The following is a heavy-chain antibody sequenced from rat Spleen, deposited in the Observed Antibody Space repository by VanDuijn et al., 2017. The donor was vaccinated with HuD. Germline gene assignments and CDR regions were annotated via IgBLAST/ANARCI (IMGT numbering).Heavy chain of an antibody. Sequence: EVQLVESDGGLVQPGRSLKLSCAASGFTFSDYYMAWVRQAPTKGLEWVATIRYDGDNTFYRDSVKGRFTVSRDNAKSTLYLQMDSLRSEDTASYYCTRHHYDGYYHGPVFGVMDAWGRGASVTVSS. J-gene: IGHJ4*01. CDR2: IRYDGDNT. D-gene: IGHD1-12*03. V-gene: IGHV5-29*01. CDR1: GFTFSDYY. CDR3: TRHHYDGYYHGPVFGVMDA.